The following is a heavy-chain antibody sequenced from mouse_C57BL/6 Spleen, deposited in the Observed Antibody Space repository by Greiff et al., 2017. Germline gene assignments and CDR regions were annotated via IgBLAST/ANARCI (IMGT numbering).Heavy chain of an antibody. Sequence: QVQLKESGPELVKPGASVKISCKASGYAFSSSWMNWVKQRPGKGLEWIGRIYPGDGDTNYNGKFKGKATLTADKSSSTAYMQLSSLTSEDSAVYFCAKEGLGYDYDEYYFDYWGQGTTLTVSS. CDR3: AKEGLGYDYDEYYFDY. J-gene: IGHJ2*01. CDR2: IYPGDGDT. D-gene: IGHD2-4*01. V-gene: IGHV1-82*01. CDR1: GYAFSSSW.